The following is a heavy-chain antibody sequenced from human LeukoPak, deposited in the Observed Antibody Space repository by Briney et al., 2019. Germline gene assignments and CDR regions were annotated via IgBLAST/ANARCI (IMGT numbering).Heavy chain of an antibody. V-gene: IGHV4-34*01. CDR2: INHSGST. Sequence: SETLSLTCPVYGGSFRGYYWSWVRQPPGKGLEWIGEINHSGSTNYNPSLKSRVTISVDTSKNQFSLKLSSVTAADTAVYYCASRGGSSGSWGQGTMVTVSS. D-gene: IGHD6-19*01. CDR3: ASRGGSSGS. J-gene: IGHJ3*01. CDR1: GGSFRGYY.